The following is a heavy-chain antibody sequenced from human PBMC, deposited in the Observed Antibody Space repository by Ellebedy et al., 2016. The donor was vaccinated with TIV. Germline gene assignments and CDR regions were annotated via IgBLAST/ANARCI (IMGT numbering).Heavy chain of an antibody. CDR2: IYYSGST. J-gene: IGHJ6*02. V-gene: IGHV4-59*01. CDR3: ARDRSITMVRGIDYYYGMDV. D-gene: IGHD3-10*01. CDR1: GGSISSYY. Sequence: MPSETLSLTCTVSGGSISSYYWSWIRQPPGKGLEWIGYIYYSGSTNYNPSLKSRVTISVDTSKNQFSLKLSSVTAADTAVYYCARDRSITMVRGIDYYYGMDVWGQGTTVTVSS.